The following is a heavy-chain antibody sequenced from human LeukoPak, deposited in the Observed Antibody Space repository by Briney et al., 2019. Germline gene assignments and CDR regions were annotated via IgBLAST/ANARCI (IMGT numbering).Heavy chain of an antibody. D-gene: IGHD2-2*03. CDR3: ARVIRPGYCSSTSCRGVLWFDP. CDR1: GGSISSGGYY. Sequence: PSETLSLTCTVSGGSISSGGYYWSWIRQHPGKGLEWIGYIYYSGSTYYNPSPKSRVTISVDTSKNQFSLQLSSVTAADTAVYYCARVIRPGYCSSTSCRGVLWFDPWGQGTLVTVSS. CDR2: IYYSGST. V-gene: IGHV4-31*03. J-gene: IGHJ5*02.